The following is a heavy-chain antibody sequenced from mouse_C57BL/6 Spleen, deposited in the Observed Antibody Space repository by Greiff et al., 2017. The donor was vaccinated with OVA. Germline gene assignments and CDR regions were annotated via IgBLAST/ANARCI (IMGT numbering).Heavy chain of an antibody. V-gene: IGHV14-3*01. J-gene: IGHJ2*01. CDR2: IDPANGNT. CDR1: GFNIKNTY. CDR3: AQSLHYYGSSLPDY. D-gene: IGHD1-1*01. Sequence: VQLKESVAELVRPGASVKLSCTASGFNIKNTYMHWVKQRPEQGLEWIGRIDPANGNTKYAPKFQGKATITADTSSNTAYLQLSSLTSEDTAIYYCAQSLHYYGSSLPDYWGQGTTLTVSS.